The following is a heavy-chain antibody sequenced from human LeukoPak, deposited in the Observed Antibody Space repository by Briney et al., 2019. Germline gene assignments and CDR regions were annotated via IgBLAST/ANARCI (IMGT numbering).Heavy chain of an antibody. D-gene: IGHD6-13*01. CDR1: GGSISSSTYY. Sequence: SETLFLTCTVSGGSISSSTYYWGWIRQPPVKGLEWIGSIYNSGSTYYNPSLKSRVTISVDTSKNQFSLKLSSVTAADTAVYYCARTARRYTNSWYRQYYFDYWGQGTLVTVSS. CDR2: IYNSGST. CDR3: ARTARRYTNSWYRQYYFDY. V-gene: IGHV4-39*07. J-gene: IGHJ4*02.